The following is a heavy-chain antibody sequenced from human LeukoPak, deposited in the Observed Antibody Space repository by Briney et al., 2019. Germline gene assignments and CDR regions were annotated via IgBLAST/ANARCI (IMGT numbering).Heavy chain of an antibody. CDR1: GVIVRSNY. CDR3: AVVTTLHIAVRPGDNYMDV. D-gene: IGHD3-10*01. CDR2: LYHGGST. Sequence: GGSLRLSCVGSGVIVRSNYMTWVRQAPGKGLEWVSILYHGGSTYYADSVKGRFTISRDNSKNLVLLQMNSLRPEDTGVYYCAVVTTLHIAVRPGDNYMDVWGRGTTVTVSS. J-gene: IGHJ6*03. V-gene: IGHV3-66*02.